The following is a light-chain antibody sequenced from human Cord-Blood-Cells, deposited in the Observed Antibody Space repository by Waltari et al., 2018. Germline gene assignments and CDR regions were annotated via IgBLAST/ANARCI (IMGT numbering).Light chain of an antibody. Sequence: SSLSASVGDRVTITCRASQSISSYLNWYQQKPGKAPKLLIYAASSLQSGVPSRFSGSGSGTDFTLTISSLQPEDFATYYCQQSYSTPRGFGPGTKVDIK. J-gene: IGKJ3*01. CDR3: QQSYSTPRG. CDR1: QSISSY. V-gene: IGKV1-39*01. CDR2: AAS.